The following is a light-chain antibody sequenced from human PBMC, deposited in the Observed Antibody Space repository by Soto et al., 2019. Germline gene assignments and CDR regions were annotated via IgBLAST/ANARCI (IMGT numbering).Light chain of an antibody. CDR1: SSDVGSYNR. CDR2: EVS. CDR3: NSYTSSSTYV. Sequence: QSALTQPPSVSGSPGQSVPISCTGTSSDVGSYNRVSWYQQPPGTAPKLMIYEVSNRPSGVPDRFSGSKSGNTASLTISGLQPEDEADYYCNSYTSSSTYVFGTGTKVTVL. V-gene: IGLV2-18*02. J-gene: IGLJ1*01.